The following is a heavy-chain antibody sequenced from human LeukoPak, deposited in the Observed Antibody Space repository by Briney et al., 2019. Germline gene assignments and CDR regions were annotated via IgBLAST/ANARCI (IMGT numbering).Heavy chain of an antibody. CDR2: IRYDGSNK. J-gene: IGHJ4*02. CDR3: AKDPYDFWSGYYTFFDY. Sequence: GGSLRLSCAASGFTFSSYGMHWVRQAPGKGLEWVAFIRYDGSNKYYADSVKGRFTISRDNSKNTLYLQMNSLRAEDTAVYYCAKDPYDFWSGYYTFFDYWGQGTLVTVSS. D-gene: IGHD3-3*01. V-gene: IGHV3-30*02. CDR1: GFTFSSYG.